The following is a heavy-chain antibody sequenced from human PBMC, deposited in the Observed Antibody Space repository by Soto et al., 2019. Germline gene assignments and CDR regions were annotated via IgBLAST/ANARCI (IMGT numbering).Heavy chain of an antibody. CDR3: AKLSGWYFDEYYFDY. CDR2: ISGSGGST. CDR1: GFTFSSYA. Sequence: GGSLRLSCAASGFTFSSYAMSWVRQAPGKGLEWVSAISGSGGSTYYADSVKGRFTISRDNSKNTLYLQMNSLRAEDTAVYYCAKLSGWYFDEYYFDYWGQGTLVTVSS. V-gene: IGHV3-23*01. D-gene: IGHD6-19*01. J-gene: IGHJ4*02.